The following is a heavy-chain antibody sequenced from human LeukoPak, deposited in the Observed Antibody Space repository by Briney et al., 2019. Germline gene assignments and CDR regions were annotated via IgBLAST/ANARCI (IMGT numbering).Heavy chain of an antibody. Sequence: PGGSLRLSCVTSTFTFNNHGMHWVRQAPGKGLEWVAVIASDGGVKHYANSVKGRFVLFRDDSKNTLYLQMNNLIVDDTAVYYRVREATWGQWYFDHWGQGTPVTVSS. CDR3: VREATWGQWYFDH. J-gene: IGHJ4*02. CDR1: TFTFNNHG. CDR2: IASDGGVK. V-gene: IGHV3-30*03. D-gene: IGHD6-19*01.